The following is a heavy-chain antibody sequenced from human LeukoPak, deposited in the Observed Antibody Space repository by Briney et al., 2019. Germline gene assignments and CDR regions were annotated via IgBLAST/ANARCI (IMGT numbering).Heavy chain of an antibody. D-gene: IGHD3-3*01. CDR1: GFTFSSYA. Sequence: GGSLRLSCAASGFTFSSYAMHWVRQAPGKGLEWVAVISYGGSNKYYADSVKGRFTISRDNSKNTLYLQMNSLRAEDTAVYYCALVWSGYPYYFDYWGQGTLVTVSS. J-gene: IGHJ4*02. CDR2: ISYGGSNK. CDR3: ALVWSGYPYYFDY. V-gene: IGHV3-30-3*01.